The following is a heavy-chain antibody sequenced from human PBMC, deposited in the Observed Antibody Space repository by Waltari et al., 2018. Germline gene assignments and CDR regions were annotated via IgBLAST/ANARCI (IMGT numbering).Heavy chain of an antibody. V-gene: IGHV3-7*01. D-gene: IGHD6-13*01. CDR2: RKQLGKEK. J-gene: IGHJ4*02. Sequence: EVQLVESGGALVQPGGSLRLSCAASGFTFSNYWMNWVRQAPGWWRELVGRRKQLGKEKNYGDSVRGRFTISRDDAKKSVYLELNSLRADDTAVYYCARDLRSWPYYLDYWGQGTLVTVSS. CDR3: ARDLRSWPYYLDY. CDR1: GFTFSNYW.